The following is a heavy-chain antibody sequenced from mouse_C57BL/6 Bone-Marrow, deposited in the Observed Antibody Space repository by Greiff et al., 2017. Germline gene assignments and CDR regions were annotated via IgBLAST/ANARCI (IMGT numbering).Heavy chain of an antibody. J-gene: IGHJ4*01. CDR3: AGWLLLRAMDY. V-gene: IGHV1-64*01. CDR1: GYTFTSYW. D-gene: IGHD2-3*01. Sequence: QVQLQQPGAELVKPGASVKLSCKASGYTFTSYWMHWVKQRPGQGLEWIGMIHPNSGSTNYNEKFKSKATLTVDKSSSTAYMQLSSLTSEDSAVYYCAGWLLLRAMDYWGQGTSVTVSS. CDR2: IHPNSGST.